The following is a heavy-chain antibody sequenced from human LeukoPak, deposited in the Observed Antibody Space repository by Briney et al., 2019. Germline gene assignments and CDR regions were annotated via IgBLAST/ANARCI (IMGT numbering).Heavy chain of an antibody. CDR2: IRSKSYGATA. J-gene: IGHJ4*02. D-gene: IGHD6-13*01. Sequence: GGSLRLSCAASGFIFSNAWMSWVRQAPGKGLEWVGFIRSKSYGATAEYAASVKGRFTISRDDSKSIAYLQMNTLQTEDTAVYYCKSAGTYSWGQGTLVTVSS. CDR1: GFIFSNAW. V-gene: IGHV3-49*04. CDR3: KSAGTYS.